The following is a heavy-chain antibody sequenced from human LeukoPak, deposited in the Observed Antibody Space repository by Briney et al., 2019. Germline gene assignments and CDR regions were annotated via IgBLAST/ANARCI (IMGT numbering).Heavy chain of an antibody. D-gene: IGHD3-22*01. Sequence: GGSLRLSYAAPGFTFNTYSMNWVRQAPGQGLEWVSYITSSSSTMFYAGSVRGRFTISRDNAKNSLYLQMNSLRAEDTAVYYCARASSGSSYYYMDVWGKGTTVTVSS. V-gene: IGHV3-48*01. CDR2: ITSSSSTM. CDR1: GFTFNTYS. CDR3: ARASSGSSYYYMDV. J-gene: IGHJ6*03.